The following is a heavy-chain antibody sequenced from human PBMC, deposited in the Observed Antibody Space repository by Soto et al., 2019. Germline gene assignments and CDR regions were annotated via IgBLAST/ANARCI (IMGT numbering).Heavy chain of an antibody. Sequence: QVQLVQSGAEVKNPGASVKLSCKASGYTFTSFYIHWVRQAPGQGLEWMAIINPNGGSTNYAPNLQGRVTRVREACTNTVYIELSSLGSEDTAVYYCARGLTSGDYWGQGTLVTFSS. J-gene: IGHJ4*02. CDR1: GYTFTSFY. CDR2: INPNGGST. D-gene: IGHD7-27*01. CDR3: ARGLTSGDY. V-gene: IGHV1-46*01.